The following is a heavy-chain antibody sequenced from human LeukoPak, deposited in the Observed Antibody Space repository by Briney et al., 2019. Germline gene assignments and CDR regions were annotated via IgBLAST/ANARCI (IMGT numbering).Heavy chain of an antibody. CDR3: ARANFLYCSSSTCLFDY. Sequence: ASVKVSCKASGYTFTDYYMHWVRQAPGQGFEWMGWINPNDGDANYAQKFQGRVTMTRDTSISTAHMEVGRLRSDDTAVYYCARANFLYCSSSTCLFDYWGQGTLVTVSS. CDR1: GYTFTDYY. CDR2: INPNDGDA. J-gene: IGHJ4*02. V-gene: IGHV1-2*02. D-gene: IGHD2-2*01.